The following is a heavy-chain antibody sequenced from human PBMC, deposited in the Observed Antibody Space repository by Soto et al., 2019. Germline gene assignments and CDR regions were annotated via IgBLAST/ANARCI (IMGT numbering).Heavy chain of an antibody. CDR1: GFTFSSYS. Sequence: EVQLLESGGGLVQPGGSLRLSRAASGFTFSSYSMSWVRQAPGKGLEGVSAIGVSGGSTYYADSVRGRFTISRDNSKNTLYLQMNSLRADDTAVYYCAPPRGEAVANLDYWGQGTLVTVSS. CDR3: APPRGEAVANLDY. D-gene: IGHD6-19*01. CDR2: IGVSGGST. J-gene: IGHJ4*02. V-gene: IGHV3-23*01.